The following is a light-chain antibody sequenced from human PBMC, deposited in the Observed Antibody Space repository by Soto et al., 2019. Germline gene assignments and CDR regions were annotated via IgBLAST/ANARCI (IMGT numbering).Light chain of an antibody. CDR3: QQYYSIPFT. Sequence: DFVMTQAPDSLAVSLGERATINCKSSQSVLYNSNNKNHLGWFQQKPGHPPKLLIYGASFRPSGVPDRFSGSGSGTDFTLTISSLQAEDVAVYYCQQYYSIPFTFGQGTKV. CDR2: GAS. CDR1: QSVLYNSNNKNH. V-gene: IGKV4-1*01. J-gene: IGKJ2*01.